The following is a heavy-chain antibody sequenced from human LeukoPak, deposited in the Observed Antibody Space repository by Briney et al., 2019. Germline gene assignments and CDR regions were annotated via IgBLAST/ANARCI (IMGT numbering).Heavy chain of an antibody. J-gene: IGHJ3*01. D-gene: IGHD2/OR15-2a*01. Sequence: GGSLRISCTASGFTFSRYAMNWVPQAPGKGLEGVSSISASGAYSFYADSLRGRFTISRDDAKNSLHLQMDSLRAEDTAVYYCAKDRDFYDRNSFSPDSFQTWGQGTMVTVSS. CDR2: ISASGAYS. CDR1: GFTFSRYA. CDR3: AKDRDFYDRNSFSPDSFQT. V-gene: IGHV3-21*01.